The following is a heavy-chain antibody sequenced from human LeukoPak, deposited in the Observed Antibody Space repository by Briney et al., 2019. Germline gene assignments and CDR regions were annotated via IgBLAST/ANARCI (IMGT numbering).Heavy chain of an antibody. D-gene: IGHD5-12*01. CDR1: GFTFGSYA. Sequence: GGSLRLSCAASGFTFGSYAMSWVRQAPGKGLEWVSAIGGSGGSTYYADSVKGRFTISRDNSKNTLYLQMNSLRAEDTAVYYCAKDPILSGYDFWGQGTLVTVSS. V-gene: IGHV3-23*01. CDR2: IGGSGGST. CDR3: AKDPILSGYDF. J-gene: IGHJ4*02.